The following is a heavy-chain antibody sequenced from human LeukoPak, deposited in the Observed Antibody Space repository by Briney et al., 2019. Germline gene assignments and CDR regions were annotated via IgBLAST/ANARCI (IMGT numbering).Heavy chain of an antibody. J-gene: IGHJ3*02. D-gene: IGHD2-2*01. V-gene: IGHV1-46*03. CDR1: GYTFTSYY. CDR3: AREHDNARAFDI. Sequence: GASVKVSFKASGYTFTSYYMHWVRQAPGPGLEWMGIINPSGRSTTYAQKFQGRVTMTRDTSTSTLYMELRSLRSEDTAVYHCAREHDNARAFDIWGQGTVVTVSS. CDR2: INPSGRST.